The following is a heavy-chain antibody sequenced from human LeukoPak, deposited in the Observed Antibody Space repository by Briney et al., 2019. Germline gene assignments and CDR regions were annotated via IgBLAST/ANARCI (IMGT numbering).Heavy chain of an antibody. V-gene: IGHV3-43*02. CDR3: AKAYSSSSSGYFDY. J-gene: IGHJ4*02. CDR1: GFTFDDYV. D-gene: IGHD6-6*01. Sequence: GGSLRLSCAASGFTFDDYVLLWVRQAPGKGLEWVSLISGDGVFAYYADSVKGRFTVSRDNSRNSLYLHMNSMRTEDTALYYCAKAYSSSSSGYFDYWGQGTLVTVSS. CDR2: ISGDGVFA.